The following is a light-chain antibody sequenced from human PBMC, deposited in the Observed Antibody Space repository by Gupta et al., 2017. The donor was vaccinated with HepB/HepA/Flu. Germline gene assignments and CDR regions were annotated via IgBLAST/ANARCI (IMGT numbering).Light chain of an antibody. CDR3: QQTDTKPYT. CDR2: GIS. Sequence: DIQMTQSPSSLSASVGDRVTITCRASQTISRYLNWFQQKPGQAPNLLIYGISNLQSGVPSRFSGSGSGTDFTLSISRLQPEDFATYYCQQTDTKPYTFGQGTKLEIK. CDR1: QTISRY. J-gene: IGKJ2*01. V-gene: IGKV1-39*01.